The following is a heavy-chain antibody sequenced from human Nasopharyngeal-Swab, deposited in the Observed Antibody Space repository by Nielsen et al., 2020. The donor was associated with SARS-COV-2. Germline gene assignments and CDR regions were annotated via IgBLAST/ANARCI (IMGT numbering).Heavy chain of an antibody. CDR3: ARHESGMYSGYDF. D-gene: IGHD5-12*01. CDR2: IYPGDSDT. V-gene: IGHV5-51*01. Sequence: GESLKISCKGSGFSFTSYSIGWVRQAPGKGLEWVGIIYPGDSDTRYSPSFQGQVTISADKSLSTAYLQWSSLKASDTAMYYCARHESGMYSGYDFWGQGTLVTVSS. J-gene: IGHJ4*02. CDR1: GFSFTSYS.